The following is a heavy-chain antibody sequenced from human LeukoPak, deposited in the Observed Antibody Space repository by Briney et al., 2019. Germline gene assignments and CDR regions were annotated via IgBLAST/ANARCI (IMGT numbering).Heavy chain of an antibody. CDR1: GGSISSNSYY. CDR3: ARQTGSGLFILP. Sequence: SETLSLTCAVSGGSISSNSYYWGWIRQPPGKGLEWIGSIYYSGSTYYNPSLKSRVTISVDTSKNQFSLRLTSVTAADTAVYYCARQTGSGLFILPGGQGTLVTVSS. J-gene: IGHJ4*02. CDR2: IYYSGST. D-gene: IGHD3/OR15-3a*01. V-gene: IGHV4-39*01.